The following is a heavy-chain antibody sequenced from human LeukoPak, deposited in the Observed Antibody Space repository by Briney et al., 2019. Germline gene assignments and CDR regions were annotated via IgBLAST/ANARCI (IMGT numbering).Heavy chain of an antibody. J-gene: IGHJ4*02. V-gene: IGHV6-1*01. D-gene: IGHD6-19*01. CDR3: ARDFGTTGWHTFDY. CDR2: TYYRSKWYN. CDR1: GDSVSIKNGA. Sequence: QTLSLTCAVSGDSVSIKNGAWNWIRQSPSRGLEWLGRTYYRSKWYNDYAESMEGRMTISQDTSKNQYSVLLNSVTPDDTAVYYCARDFGTTGWHTFDYWGQGTLVTVSS.